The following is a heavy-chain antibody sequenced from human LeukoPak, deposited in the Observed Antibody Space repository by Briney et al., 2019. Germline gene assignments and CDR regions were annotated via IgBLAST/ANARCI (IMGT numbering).Heavy chain of an antibody. CDR1: GFTFSSYA. Sequence: GGSLRLSCAASGFTFSSYAMHWVRQAPGKVLEWVAHISYDGSNRYYADSVKGRFTISRDNSKNTLYLQMNSLRSEDTAVYYCARDQEFLSVVAATYYYMDVWGKGTTVTVSS. J-gene: IGHJ6*03. D-gene: IGHD2-15*01. V-gene: IGHV3-30*04. CDR3: ARDQEFLSVVAATYYYMDV. CDR2: ISYDGSNR.